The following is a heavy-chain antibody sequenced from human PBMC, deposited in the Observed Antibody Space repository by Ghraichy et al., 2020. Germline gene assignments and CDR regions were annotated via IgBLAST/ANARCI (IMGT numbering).Heavy chain of an antibody. CDR3: ARAPERWLQLGDVAY. J-gene: IGHJ4*02. Sequence: GGSLRLSCAAFGFTFSRYSMNWVRQAPGKGLEWVSSISSRSSYIFYADSVKGRFTITRDNAKNSLYLQMNNLGAEDTAVYYCARAPERWLQLGDVAYGGQGTLVTVSS. CDR1: GFTFSRYS. V-gene: IGHV3-21*01. CDR2: ISSRSSYI. D-gene: IGHD5-24*01.